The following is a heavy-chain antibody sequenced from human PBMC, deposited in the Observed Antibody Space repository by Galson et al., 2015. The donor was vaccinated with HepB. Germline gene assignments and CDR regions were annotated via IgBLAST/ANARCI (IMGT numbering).Heavy chain of an antibody. CDR3: ARGLIGSEDY. D-gene: IGHD1-14*01. CDR1: GFTFSTHS. V-gene: IGHV3-74*01. Sequence: SLRLSCAASGFTFSTHSMNWVRQAPGKGLAWVSRVNRDGSGTNYAASVKGRFTISRDNAKNTLYLQMNSLRAEDTAVYYCARGLIGSEDYWGQGTLVTVSS. CDR2: VNRDGSGT. J-gene: IGHJ4*02.